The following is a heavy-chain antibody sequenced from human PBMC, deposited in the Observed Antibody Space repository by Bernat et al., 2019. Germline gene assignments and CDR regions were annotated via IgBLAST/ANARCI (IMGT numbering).Heavy chain of an antibody. V-gene: IGHV3-30-3*01. CDR3: ARGYGGNSGAFDY. CDR2: ISYDGSNK. J-gene: IGHJ4*02. CDR1: GITFSSYA. D-gene: IGHD4-23*01. Sequence: QVQLVESGGGVVQPGRSLRLSCAASGITFSSYAMHWVRQTPGKGLEWVAIISYDGSNKYYADSVKGRSTISRDNSKNTLYLQVNSLRAEDTALYYCARGYGGNSGAFDYWGQGTLVTVSS.